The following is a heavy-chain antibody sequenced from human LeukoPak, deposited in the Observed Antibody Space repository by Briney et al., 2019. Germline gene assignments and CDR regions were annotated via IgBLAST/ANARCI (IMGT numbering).Heavy chain of an antibody. CDR3: ARLHSNSYYYYYYTDV. CDR2: IYYSGST. CDR1: GGSISSYY. V-gene: IGHV4-59*01. J-gene: IGHJ6*03. D-gene: IGHD6-6*01. Sequence: SETLSLTCTVSGGSISSYYWSWIRQPPGKGLEWIGYIYYSGSTNYNPSLKSRVTISVDTSKNQFSLKLSSVTAADTAVYYCARLHSNSYYYYYYTDVWGKGTTVTVSS.